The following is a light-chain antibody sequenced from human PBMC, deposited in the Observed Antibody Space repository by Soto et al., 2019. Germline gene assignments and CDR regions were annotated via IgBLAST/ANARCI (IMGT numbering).Light chain of an antibody. J-gene: IGKJ4*01. CDR3: QQSYSNPLT. CDR2: AAS. CDR1: QSISSH. V-gene: IGKV1-39*01. Sequence: DIPMTQSPSSLSASVGDRVSITCRASQSISSHLNWYQQKPGKAPKLLIYAASSLQSGVPSRFSGSGSGTDFTLTTSSLQPEDFATFYCQQSYSNPLTFGGGTKVAIK.